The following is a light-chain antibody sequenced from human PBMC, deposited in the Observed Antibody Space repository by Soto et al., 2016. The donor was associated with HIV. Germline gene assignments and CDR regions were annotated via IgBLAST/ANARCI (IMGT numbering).Light chain of an antibody. CDR1: QGISSY. CDR2: AAS. CDR3: QQYYSYPAT. J-gene: IGKJ4*01. V-gene: IGKV1-8*01. Sequence: AIRMTQSPSSFSASTGDRVTITCRASQGISSYLAWYQQKPGKAPKLLIYAASTLQSGVPSRFSGSGSGTDFTLTSSCLQSEDFATYYCQQYYSYPATFGGGTKVEIK.